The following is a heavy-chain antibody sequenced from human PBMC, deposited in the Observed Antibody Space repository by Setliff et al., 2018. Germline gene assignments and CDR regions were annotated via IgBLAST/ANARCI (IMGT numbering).Heavy chain of an antibody. CDR1: GFTFSRYW. CDR3: ARDGGEY. V-gene: IGHV3-33*07. D-gene: IGHD3-16*01. Sequence: PGGSLRLSCVASGFTFSRYWMSWVRQAPGKGLEWVALIWNDGSSKFYGDSVKGRFTISRDNSKNTLYLQMNSLRAEDTAVYYCARDGGEYWGQGTLVTVSS. CDR2: IWNDGSSK. J-gene: IGHJ4*02.